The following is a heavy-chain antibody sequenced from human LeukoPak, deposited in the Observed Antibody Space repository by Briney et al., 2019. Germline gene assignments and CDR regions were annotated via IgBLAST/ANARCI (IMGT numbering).Heavy chain of an antibody. CDR3: ARGGLYYYDSSGYPYYFDY. V-gene: IGHV3-23*01. D-gene: IGHD3-22*01. Sequence: GGTLRLSCAASGFTFSSYGMSWVRQAPGKGLEWVSAISGSGGSTYYADSVKGRFTISRDNSKNTLYLQMNSLRAEDTAVYYCARGGLYYYDSSGYPYYFDYWGQGTLVTVSS. CDR1: GFTFSSYG. CDR2: ISGSGGST. J-gene: IGHJ4*02.